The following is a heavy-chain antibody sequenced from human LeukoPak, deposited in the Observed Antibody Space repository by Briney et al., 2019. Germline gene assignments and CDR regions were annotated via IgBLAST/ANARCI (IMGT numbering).Heavy chain of an antibody. CDR3: ARLGYDSSGY. V-gene: IGHV4-34*01. Sequence: SETLSLTCAVYGGSFSGYYWSWIRQPPGKGLEWIGEINLSGSTNYNPSLKSRVTISVDTSKNQFSLKLSSVTAADTAVYYCARLGYDSSGYWGQGTLVTVSS. J-gene: IGHJ4*02. CDR2: INLSGST. CDR1: GGSFSGYY. D-gene: IGHD3-22*01.